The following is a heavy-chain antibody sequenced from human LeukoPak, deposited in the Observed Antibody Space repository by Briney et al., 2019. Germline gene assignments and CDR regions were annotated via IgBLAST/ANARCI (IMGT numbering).Heavy chain of an antibody. CDR2: INAGNGNT. Sequence: ASVKVSCKASGGTFSSYAISWVRQAPGQRLEWMGWINAGNGNTKYSQKFQGRVTITRDTSASTAYMELSSLRSEDTAVYYCARGAGYCSSTSCYWGFYYYYGMDVWGQGTTVTVSS. D-gene: IGHD2-2*01. V-gene: IGHV1-3*01. CDR1: GGTFSSYA. J-gene: IGHJ6*02. CDR3: ARGAGYCSSTSCYWGFYYYYGMDV.